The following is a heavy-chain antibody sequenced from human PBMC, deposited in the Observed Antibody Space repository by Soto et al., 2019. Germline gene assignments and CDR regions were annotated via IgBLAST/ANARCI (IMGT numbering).Heavy chain of an antibody. CDR3: AREWVWGSYRNFDY. J-gene: IGHJ4*02. D-gene: IGHD3-16*02. Sequence: QVQLQESGPGLVKPSETLSLTCTVSGGSISSYYWSWIRQPPGKGLEWIGYIYYSGSTNYNPSLKSRVTIAVDTSKNQFSLKLSSVTAADTAVYYCAREWVWGSYRNFDYWGQGTLVTVSS. V-gene: IGHV4-59*01. CDR2: IYYSGST. CDR1: GGSISSYY.